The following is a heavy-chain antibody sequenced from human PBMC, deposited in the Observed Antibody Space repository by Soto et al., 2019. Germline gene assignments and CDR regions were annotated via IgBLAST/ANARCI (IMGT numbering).Heavy chain of an antibody. J-gene: IGHJ4*02. CDR3: APAWGNY. CDR2: IKSKTDGGTT. CDR1: GFAFSNAW. Sequence: GGSLRLSCVASGFAFSNAWMSWVRQAPGKGLEWVGRIKSKTDGGTTDYAAPVKGRFTISRDDSKHTLYLQMNSLKTEDTAVYYCAPAWGNYWGQGTLVTVSS. D-gene: IGHD3-16*01. V-gene: IGHV3-15*01.